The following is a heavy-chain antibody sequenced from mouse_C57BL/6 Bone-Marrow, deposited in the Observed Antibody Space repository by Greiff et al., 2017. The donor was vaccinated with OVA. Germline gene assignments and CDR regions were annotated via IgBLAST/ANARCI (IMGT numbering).Heavy chain of an antibody. CDR2: INPYNGGT. D-gene: IGHD1-1*01. V-gene: IGHV1-19*01. J-gene: IGHJ1*03. CDR1: GYTFTDYY. Sequence: EVKLMESGPVLVKPGASVKMSCKASGYTFTDYYMNWVKQSHGKSLEWIGVINPYNGGTSYNQKFKGKATLTVDKSSSTAYMELNSLTSEDSAVYFWARWRGRNWYFDGRGTGTTVTVSS. CDR3: ARWRGRNWYFDG.